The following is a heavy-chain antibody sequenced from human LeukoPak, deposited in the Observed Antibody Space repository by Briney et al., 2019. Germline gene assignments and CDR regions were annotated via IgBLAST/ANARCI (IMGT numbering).Heavy chain of an antibody. CDR1: GVSIITTSYD. CDR3: ARHFDN. J-gene: IGHJ4*02. V-gene: IGHV4-39*01. CDR2: ISYGGCT. Sequence: SETLSLTCTVSGVSIITTSYDWGWIRQPPGKGLEWIGSISYGGCTDYNPSLKSRVTLSLDASKNQFSLRVSSVTAADTAVYYCARHFDNWGQGTLVTVSS.